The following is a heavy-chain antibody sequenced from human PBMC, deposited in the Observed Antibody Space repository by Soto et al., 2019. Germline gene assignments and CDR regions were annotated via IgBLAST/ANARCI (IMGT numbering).Heavy chain of an antibody. D-gene: IGHD6-19*01. CDR2: ISGTGGST. Sequence: EVQLLESGGGLVQPGGSLRLSCETSGFTFTSYAMSWVRQAPGGGLEWISGISGTGGSTYYADFVKGRFTSSRDNSRNTLYLQLTSVRADDTAVYYWARDRYDNGWYDCDSWGQGTLVPGSS. J-gene: IGHJ4*02. V-gene: IGHV3-23*01. CDR3: ARDRYDNGWYDCDS. CDR1: GFTFTSYA.